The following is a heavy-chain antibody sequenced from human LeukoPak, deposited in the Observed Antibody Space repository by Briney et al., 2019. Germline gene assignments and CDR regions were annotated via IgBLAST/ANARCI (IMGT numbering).Heavy chain of an antibody. Sequence: SETLSLTCTVSGGSISSYYWGWIRQPPGKGLEWIGSIYYSGSTYYNPSLKSRVTISVDTSKNQFSLKLSSVTAADTAVYYCARGGPAGTPYFDYWGQGTLVTVSS. CDR1: GGSISSYY. CDR2: IYYSGST. J-gene: IGHJ4*02. D-gene: IGHD6-19*01. CDR3: ARGGPAGTPYFDY. V-gene: IGHV4-39*01.